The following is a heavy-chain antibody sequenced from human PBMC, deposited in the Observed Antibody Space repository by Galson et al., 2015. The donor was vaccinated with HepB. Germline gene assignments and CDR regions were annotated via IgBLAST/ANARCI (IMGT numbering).Heavy chain of an antibody. D-gene: IGHD3-22*01. V-gene: IGHV3-7*01. CDR1: GFTFSSYW. J-gene: IGHJ5*02. CDR3: ARDPWDYDDNWFDP. CDR2: IKQDGREK. Sequence: SMSLSCAASGFTFSSYWMSWVRQAPGKGREWLANIKQDGREKYYVDSVKGRVTILRDNAKNSLSLQMNSLRAEDTAVYYCARDPWDYDDNWFDPWGQGTLVTVSS.